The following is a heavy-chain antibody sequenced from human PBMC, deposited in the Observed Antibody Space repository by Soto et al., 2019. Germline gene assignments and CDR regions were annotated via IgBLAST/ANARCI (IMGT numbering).Heavy chain of an antibody. D-gene: IGHD3-9*01. V-gene: IGHV1-69*12. CDR1: GGTFSSYA. J-gene: IGHJ6*02. CDR2: IIPIFGTA. CDR3: ASGDVLRYFEHPGGMDV. Sequence: QVQLVQSGAEVKKPGSSVKVSCKASGGTFSSYAISWVRQAPGQGLEWMGGIIPIFGTANYAQKFQGRVTITADESTSTAYMELSSLRYEDTAVYYCASGDVLRYFEHPGGMDVWGQGTTVTVSS.